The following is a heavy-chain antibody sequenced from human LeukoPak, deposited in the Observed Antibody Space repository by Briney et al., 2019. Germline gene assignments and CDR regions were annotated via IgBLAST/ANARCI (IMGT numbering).Heavy chain of an antibody. V-gene: IGHV3-23*01. CDR3: AKEVAGTGKAFAY. CDR2: ISGSGDST. J-gene: IGHJ4*02. Sequence: GGSLRLSCAASGFSFSSYAMNWVRQAPGKGLEWVSTISGSGDSTFYADSVKGRFTISRDNPKNTLHLQVDSLRAEDTAIYYCAKEVAGTGKAFAYWGPGTLVTVSS. CDR1: GFSFSSYA. D-gene: IGHD6-19*01.